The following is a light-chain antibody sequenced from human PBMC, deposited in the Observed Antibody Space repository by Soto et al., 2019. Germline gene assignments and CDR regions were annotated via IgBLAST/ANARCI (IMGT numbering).Light chain of an antibody. J-gene: IGKJ5*01. V-gene: IGKV3-20*01. CDR3: QQNGSLPIT. CDR1: QSLSGGY. Sequence: IVLTQSPGTLSLSPGERATLSCRASQSLSGGYLAWFQQKPGQTPRLLIYSASNRATGIPDRFSGSGSGTDFTLTISRLEPEDFVVYYCQQNGSLPITFGQGTRLEI. CDR2: SAS.